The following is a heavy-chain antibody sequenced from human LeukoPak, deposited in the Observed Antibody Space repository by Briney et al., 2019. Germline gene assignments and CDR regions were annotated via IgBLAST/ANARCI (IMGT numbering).Heavy chain of an antibody. CDR1: GFTFSSFV. V-gene: IGHV3-64D*08. J-gene: IGHJ3*02. Sequence: GGSLRLSCSASGFTFSSFVMHWVRRAPGEGLEYVSAISSKGHSTDYADSVKGRFTIYRDNSKNSLYLQMSSLRAQDTAVYYCLVRWELRAAFDIWGQGTMVTVSS. CDR3: LVRWELRAAFDI. D-gene: IGHD1-26*01. CDR2: ISSKGHST.